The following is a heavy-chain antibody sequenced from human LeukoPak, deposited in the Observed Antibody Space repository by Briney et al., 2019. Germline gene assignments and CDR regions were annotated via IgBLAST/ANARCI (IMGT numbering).Heavy chain of an antibody. CDR1: GGSFSGYY. CDR3: ARDKGPPTVTTNGWAFDI. D-gene: IGHD4-17*01. CDR2: INHSGST. Sequence: PSETLSLTCAVYGGSFSGYYWSWIRQPPGKGLEWIGEINHSGSTNYNPSLKSRVTISVDTSKNQFSRKLSSVTAADTAVYYCARDKGPPTVTTNGWAFDIWGQGTMVTVSS. J-gene: IGHJ3*02. V-gene: IGHV4-34*01.